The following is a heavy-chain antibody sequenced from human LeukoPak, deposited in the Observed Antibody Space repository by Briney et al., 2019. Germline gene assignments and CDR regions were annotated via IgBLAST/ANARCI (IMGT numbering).Heavy chain of an antibody. CDR1: GVSMNNFY. Sequence: SGTLSLTCAVSGVSMNNFYLSWIRQPPGKGLEWIWYIYYGGSNDYNPSLKSRVTISIVSSKNQFCLKLSSVTAADTAVYYCARGGSVSSFDSRGRGTLVTVSP. J-gene: IGHJ5*01. CDR3: ARGGSVSSFDS. CDR2: IYYGGSN. D-gene: IGHD3-10*01. V-gene: IGHV4-59*01.